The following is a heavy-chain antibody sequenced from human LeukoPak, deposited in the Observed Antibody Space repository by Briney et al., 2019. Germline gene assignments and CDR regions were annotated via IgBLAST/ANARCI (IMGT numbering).Heavy chain of an antibody. CDR2: ISAYNGNT. J-gene: IGHJ4*02. D-gene: IGHD3-16*02. V-gene: IGHV1-18*01. Sequence: ASVKVSCKASGYTFTSYDINWVRQAPGQGLEWMGWISAYNGNTNYAQKLQGRVTMTTDTSTSTAYMELRSLRSDDTAVYYCARDTRIMITFGGVIVSPNDYWGQGTLVTVSS. CDR3: ARDTRIMITFGGVIVSPNDY. CDR1: GYTFTSYD.